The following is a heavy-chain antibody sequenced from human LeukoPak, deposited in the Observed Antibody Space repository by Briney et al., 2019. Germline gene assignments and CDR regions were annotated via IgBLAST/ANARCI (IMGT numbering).Heavy chain of an antibody. CDR1: GFTFSSYA. Sequence: GGSLRLSCAASGFTFSSYAMSWVRQAPGKGLEWVSAIGGSGGSTYYADSVKGRFTISRDNSKNTLYLQMNSLRAEDTAVYYCAKHQSSPYSSGWYPFDYWGQGTLVTVSS. D-gene: IGHD6-19*01. CDR2: IGGSGGST. J-gene: IGHJ4*02. V-gene: IGHV3-23*01. CDR3: AKHQSSPYSSGWYPFDY.